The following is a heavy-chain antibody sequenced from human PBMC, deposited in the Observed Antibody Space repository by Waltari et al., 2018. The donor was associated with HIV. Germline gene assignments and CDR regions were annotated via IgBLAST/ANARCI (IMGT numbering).Heavy chain of an antibody. Sequence: QVQLQESGPGLVKPSETLSLTCTVSGGSVSSKTYSWSWIRQPPGKGLEWIGYIYHSASTNYNPSLKSRVTISVDTSKNQFSLRLTSVTAADTAVYYCARGGDGYNLAHAFDIWGQGTMVTVSS. V-gene: IGHV4-61*01. CDR2: IYHSAST. CDR3: ARGGDGYNLAHAFDI. J-gene: IGHJ3*02. CDR1: GGSVSSKTYS. D-gene: IGHD5-12*01.